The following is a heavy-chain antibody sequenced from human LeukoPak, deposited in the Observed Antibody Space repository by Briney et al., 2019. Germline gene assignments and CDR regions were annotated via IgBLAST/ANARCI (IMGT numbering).Heavy chain of an antibody. CDR1: GYTFTSYG. Sequence: ASVKVSCKASGYTFTSYGLSWVRQAPGQGLEWMGWISAYNGNTNYAQKLQGRVTMTIDTSTTTAYLELRSLRSGDTAIYYCARQVDTVMALPDYWGQGTLVIVSS. V-gene: IGHV1-18*01. CDR3: ARQVDTVMALPDY. D-gene: IGHD5-18*01. CDR2: ISAYNGNT. J-gene: IGHJ4*02.